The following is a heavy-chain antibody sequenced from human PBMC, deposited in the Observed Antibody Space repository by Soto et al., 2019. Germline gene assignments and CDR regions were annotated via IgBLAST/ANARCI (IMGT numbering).Heavy chain of an antibody. D-gene: IGHD2-2*01. V-gene: IGHV4-31*03. CDR1: GGSISSRRYY. CDR3: ARSSTSANYFDY. J-gene: IGHJ4*02. Sequence: QVQLQESGPGLVKPSQTLSLTCTVSGGSISSRRYYWSWIRQHPGKGLEWIGYIYYSGSTYYKPSLKSRVTISVDTSKNQFSLKLSSVTAADTAVYYCARSSTSANYFDYRGQGTLVTVSS. CDR2: IYYSGST.